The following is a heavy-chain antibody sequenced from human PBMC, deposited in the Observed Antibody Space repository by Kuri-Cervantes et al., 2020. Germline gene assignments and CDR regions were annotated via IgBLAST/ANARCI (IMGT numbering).Heavy chain of an antibody. Sequence: ASVKVSCKASGYTFTSYYMHWVRQAPGQGLEWMGWINPNSGGTNYAQKFQGRVTMTRDTSISTAYMELSRLRPDDTAVYYCATSLTQPRDCSSTSCYFDYWGQGTLVTVSS. CDR3: ATSLTQPRDCSSTSCYFDY. CDR2: INPNSGGT. V-gene: IGHV1-2*02. CDR1: GYTFTSYY. D-gene: IGHD2-2*01. J-gene: IGHJ4*02.